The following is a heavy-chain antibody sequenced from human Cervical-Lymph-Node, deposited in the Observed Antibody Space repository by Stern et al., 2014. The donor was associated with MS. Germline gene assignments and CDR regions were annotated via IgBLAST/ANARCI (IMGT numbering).Heavy chain of an antibody. CDR3: AREFNYDSSGYYFYY. Sequence: QGQLVQSGAEVKKPGSSVKVSCKASGGTFSSYSISWVRQAPGQGLEWMGGIIPIFGTPNYAQKFLGRVTITADESTSSAYIVLSSLRSENTAVYYCAREFNYDSSGYYFYYWGRGTLVTVSS. J-gene: IGHJ4*02. CDR2: IIPIFGTP. D-gene: IGHD3-22*01. V-gene: IGHV1-69*01. CDR1: GGTFSSYS.